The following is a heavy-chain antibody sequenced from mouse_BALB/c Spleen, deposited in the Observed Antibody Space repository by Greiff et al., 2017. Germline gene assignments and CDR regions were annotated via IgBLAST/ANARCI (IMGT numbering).Heavy chain of an antibody. Sequence: EVKLVESGGGLVQPGGSRKLSCAASGFTFSDYGMAWVRQAPGKGPEWVAFISNLAYSIYYADTVTGRFTISRENAKNTLYLEMSSLRSEDTAMYYCARDQDYYAMDYWGQGTSVTVSS. CDR2: ISNLAYSI. V-gene: IGHV5-15*02. CDR3: ARDQDYYAMDY. CDR1: GFTFSDYG. J-gene: IGHJ4*01.